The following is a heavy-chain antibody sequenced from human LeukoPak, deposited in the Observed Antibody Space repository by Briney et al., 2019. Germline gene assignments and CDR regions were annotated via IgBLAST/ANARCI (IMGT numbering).Heavy chain of an antibody. CDR2: INRGGGTA. V-gene: IGHV3-48*03. CDR3: AALWFDP. Sequence: AGGSLRLSCAASGFTFSLYAMSWVRQAPGKGLEWVSYINRGGGTAYYVDSVRGRFTISRDNTKNALYLQMNSLRAEDTAVYYCAALWFDPWGQGTLVTVSS. J-gene: IGHJ5*02. CDR1: GFTFSLYA.